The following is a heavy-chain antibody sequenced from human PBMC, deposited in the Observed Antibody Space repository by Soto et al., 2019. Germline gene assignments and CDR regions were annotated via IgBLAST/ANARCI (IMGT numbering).Heavy chain of an antibody. Sequence: GGSLRLSCAASGFTFDDYAMHWVRQAPGKGLEWVSGISWNSGSIGYADSVKGRFTISRDNAKNSLYLQMNSLRAEDTALYYCARTSAEYCSGGSCYLTVGYYFDYWGQGTLVTVSS. D-gene: IGHD2-15*01. CDR3: ARTSAEYCSGGSCYLTVGYYFDY. CDR2: ISWNSGSI. V-gene: IGHV3-9*01. J-gene: IGHJ4*02. CDR1: GFTFDDYA.